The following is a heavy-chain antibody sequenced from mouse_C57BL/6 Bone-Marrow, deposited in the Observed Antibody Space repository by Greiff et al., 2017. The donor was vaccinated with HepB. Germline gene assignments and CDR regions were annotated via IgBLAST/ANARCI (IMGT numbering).Heavy chain of an antibody. D-gene: IGHD1-1*01. CDR2: IWSDGST. CDR1: GFSLTSYG. CDR3: ARHEDHYYGSSPYYAMDY. Sequence: VQRVESGPGLVAPSQSLSITCTVSGFSLTSYGVHWVRQPPGKGLEWLVVIWSDGSTTYNSALKSRLSISKDNSKSQVFLKMNSLQTDDTAMYYCARHEDHYYGSSPYYAMDYWGQGTSVTVSS. J-gene: IGHJ4*01. V-gene: IGHV2-6-1*01.